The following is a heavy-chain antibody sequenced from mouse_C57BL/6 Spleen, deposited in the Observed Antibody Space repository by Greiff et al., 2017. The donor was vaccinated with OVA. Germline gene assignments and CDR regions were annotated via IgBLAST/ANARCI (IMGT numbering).Heavy chain of an antibody. Sequence: VQLKESGPGMVKPSQSLSLTCTVTGYSITSGYDWHWIRHFPGNKLEWMGYISYSGSTNYNPSLKSRISITQDTSKNHFFLKLNSVTTEDTATYYCARGGGSSYFDYWGQGTTLTVSS. D-gene: IGHD1-1*01. J-gene: IGHJ2*01. V-gene: IGHV3-1*01. CDR1: GYSITSGYD. CDR2: ISYSGST. CDR3: ARGGGSSYFDY.